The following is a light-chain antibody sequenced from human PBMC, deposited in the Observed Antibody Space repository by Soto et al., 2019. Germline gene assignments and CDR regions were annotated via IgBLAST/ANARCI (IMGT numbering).Light chain of an antibody. CDR2: GAS. CDR3: QHTTDFT. V-gene: IGKV1-9*01. CDR1: QDITSY. Sequence: IQLTQSPSSLSASVGDSVTITCRASQDITSYLAWYQQKPGKAPNLLIYGASTLRSGVPSRFSGSGSGTKFTLTITGLQPDDLGTYYCQHTTDFTFGQGTKVDIK. J-gene: IGKJ2*01.